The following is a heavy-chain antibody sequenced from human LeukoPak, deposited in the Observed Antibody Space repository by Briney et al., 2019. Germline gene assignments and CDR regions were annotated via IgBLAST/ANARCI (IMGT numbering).Heavy chain of an antibody. J-gene: IGHJ4*02. Sequence: PGGSLRLSCAASGFTFSSYAMSWVRQAPGKGLEWVSSISSSSYIYYADSVKGRFTISRDNAKNSLYLQMNSLRAEDTAVYYCARVPTAMANGWGQGTLVTVSS. CDR3: ARVPTAMANG. CDR2: ISSSSYI. V-gene: IGHV3-21*01. CDR1: GFTFSSYA. D-gene: IGHD5-18*01.